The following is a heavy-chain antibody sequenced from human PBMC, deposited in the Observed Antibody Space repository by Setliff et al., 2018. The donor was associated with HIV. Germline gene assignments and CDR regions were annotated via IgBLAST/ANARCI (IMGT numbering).Heavy chain of an antibody. D-gene: IGHD3-10*01. CDR2: IYYSGST. CDR3: ARVGDGSGSYYYYYYYYGMDV. Sequence: PSETLSLTCTVSGGSISSYYWSWIRQPPGKGLEWIGYIYYSGSTNYNPSLKSRVTISVDTSKNQFSLKLSSVTAADTAVYYCARVGDGSGSYYYYYYYYGMDVWGQGTTVTSP. J-gene: IGHJ6*02. V-gene: IGHV4-59*01. CDR1: GGSISSYY.